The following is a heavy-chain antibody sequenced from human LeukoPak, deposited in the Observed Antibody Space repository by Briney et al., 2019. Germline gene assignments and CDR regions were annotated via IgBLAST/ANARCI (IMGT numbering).Heavy chain of an antibody. V-gene: IGHV3-23*01. CDR2: ISGSGVYT. CDR1: GFTFSSYS. D-gene: IGHD5-24*01. J-gene: IGHJ3*02. CDR3: AKAVDLATISVDI. Sequence: GGSLRLSCAASGFTFSSYSMNWVRQAPGKGLEWVSGISGSGVYTYYADSVKGRFTISRDNSKNTLYLVMNSLRVDDTAVYYCAKAVDLATISVDIWGQGTMVTVSS.